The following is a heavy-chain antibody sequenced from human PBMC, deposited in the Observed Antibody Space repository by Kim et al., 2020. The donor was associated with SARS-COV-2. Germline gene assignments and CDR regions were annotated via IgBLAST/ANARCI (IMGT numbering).Heavy chain of an antibody. Sequence: SLKRRVTISVATSKNQFSLKLSSVTAADTAVYYCARGRSIAAAGTGGFDYWGQGTLVTVSS. D-gene: IGHD6-13*01. CDR3: ARGRSIAAAGTGGFDY. J-gene: IGHJ4*02. V-gene: IGHV4-39*07.